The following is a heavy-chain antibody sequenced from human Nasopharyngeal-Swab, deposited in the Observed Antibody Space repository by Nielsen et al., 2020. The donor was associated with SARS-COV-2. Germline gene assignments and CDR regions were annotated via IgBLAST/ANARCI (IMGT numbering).Heavy chain of an antibody. Sequence: WIRQPPGKGLEWGGRIKSKPDGGTTDYAAPVKGRFTISRDDSKNTLYLQMNSLKTEDTAVYYCTTDVDSSSWHYYYYGMDVWGQGTTVTVSS. D-gene: IGHD6-13*01. CDR2: IKSKPDGGTT. CDR3: TTDVDSSSWHYYYYGMDV. V-gene: IGHV3-15*01. J-gene: IGHJ6*02.